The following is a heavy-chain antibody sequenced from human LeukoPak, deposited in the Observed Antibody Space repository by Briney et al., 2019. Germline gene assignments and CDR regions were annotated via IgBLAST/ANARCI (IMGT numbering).Heavy chain of an antibody. J-gene: IGHJ6*02. CDR1: GFTFTSYS. CDR2: IYSGGST. CDR3: ARDLRPLEYYYYGMDV. Sequence: PGGSLRLSCAASGFTFTSYSMNWVRQAPGKGLEWVSVIYSGGSTYYADSVKGRFTISRDNSKNTLYLQMNSLRAEDTAVYYCARDLRPLEYYYYGMDVWGQGTTVTVSS. V-gene: IGHV3-53*01.